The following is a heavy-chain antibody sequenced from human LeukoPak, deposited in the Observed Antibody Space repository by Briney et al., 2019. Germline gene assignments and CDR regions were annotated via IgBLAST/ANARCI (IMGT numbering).Heavy chain of an antibody. CDR3: AKDLGNY. CDR1: GFTFSSYG. J-gene: IGHJ4*02. Sequence: GGSLRLSYAASGFTFSSYGMHWVRQAPGKGLEWVAVISYDGSNKYYADSVKGRFTISRDNSKNTLYLQMNSLRAEDTAVYYCAKDLGNYWGQGTLVTVSS. CDR2: ISYDGSNK. V-gene: IGHV3-30*18.